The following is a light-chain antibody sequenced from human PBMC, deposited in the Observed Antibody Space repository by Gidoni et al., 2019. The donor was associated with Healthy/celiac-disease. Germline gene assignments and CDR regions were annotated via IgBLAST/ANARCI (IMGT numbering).Light chain of an antibody. Sequence: EMLLTPSPGTLSLSPGERATLSCRASQRVSSSYLAWYQQKPGPAPRLLLSGASSMATCIPDRFSGSGAGTDFTLTLSRLEPEDFAVYSCQQYGSSPRTFGQXTKVEIK. J-gene: IGKJ1*01. CDR2: GAS. CDR3: QQYGSSPRT. CDR1: QRVSSSY. V-gene: IGKV3-20*01.